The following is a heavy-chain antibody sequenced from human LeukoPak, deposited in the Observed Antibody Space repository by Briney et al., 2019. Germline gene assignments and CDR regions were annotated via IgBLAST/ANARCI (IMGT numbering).Heavy chain of an antibody. J-gene: IGHJ4*02. CDR3: AREATKLPPGTYYYGSGSYYHRTFDY. CDR1: GGSISSYY. CDR2: IYYSWST. Sequence: SETLSLTCTVSGGSISSYYWSWIRQPPGKGLEWIGYIYYSWSTNYNPSLKSRVTISVDTSKNQFSLKLSSVTAADTAVYYCAREATKLPPGTYYYGSGSYYHRTFDYWGQGTLVTVSS. D-gene: IGHD3-10*01. V-gene: IGHV4-59*01.